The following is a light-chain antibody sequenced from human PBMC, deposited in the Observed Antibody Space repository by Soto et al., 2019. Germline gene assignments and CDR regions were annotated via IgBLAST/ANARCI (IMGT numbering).Light chain of an antibody. CDR2: GAS. CDR1: QSVSSDY. V-gene: IGKV3-20*01. Sequence: ENGLTQSPGTLSLSPGERATLSCRASQSVSSDYLAWYQQKPGQAPRLLIYGASSRVTGIPDRFSGSGSGTDFTLTINRLEHEDFAVYYCQQYGGSPRTFGQGTKLEIK. J-gene: IGKJ2*02. CDR3: QQYGGSPRT.